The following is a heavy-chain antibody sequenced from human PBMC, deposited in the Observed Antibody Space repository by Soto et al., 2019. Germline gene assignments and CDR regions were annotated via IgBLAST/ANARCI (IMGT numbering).Heavy chain of an antibody. J-gene: IGHJ4*02. Sequence: PGGSLRLSCAASGFTFDDYGMSWVRQAPGKGLEWVSGINWNGGSTGYADSVKGRFTISKDSSKNQVVLTMTNMDPVDTATYYCARGLRIAGATHRFDCWGLGTLVTVSS. V-gene: IGHV3-20*04. CDR3: ARGLRIAGATHRFDC. CDR1: GFTFDDYG. CDR2: INWNGGST. D-gene: IGHD1-26*01.